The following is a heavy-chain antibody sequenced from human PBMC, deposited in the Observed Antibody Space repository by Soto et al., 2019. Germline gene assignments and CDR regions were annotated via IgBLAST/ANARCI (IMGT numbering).Heavy chain of an antibody. CDR1: GFSFSSYA. Sequence: PAGSLTLSCAASGFSFSSYAMSWVRQAPGKGLEWVSAISGSGGSTYYAASMKGRFNISRDNSRNTLSLQLSCVRAEDTAVYYCARGRLSRGGCYGFHYYRMVLWRKGTTVTGS. CDR2: ISGSGGST. CDR3: ARGRLSRGGCYGFHYYRMVL. V-gene: IGHV3-23*01. J-gene: IGHJ6*04. D-gene: IGHD2-2*01.